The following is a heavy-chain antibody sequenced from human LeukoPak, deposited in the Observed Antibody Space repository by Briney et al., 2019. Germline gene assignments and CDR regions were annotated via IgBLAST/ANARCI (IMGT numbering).Heavy chain of an antibody. CDR2: IWYDGSNK. D-gene: IGHD3-10*01. CDR1: GFTFSSYG. CDR3: ARDPVRRDSY. V-gene: IGHV3-33*01. J-gene: IGHJ4*02. Sequence: PGRSLRLSCAASGFTFSSYGMHWVRQAPGKGLEWVAVIWYDGSNKYYADSVKGRFTISRDNSKDTLYLQMNSLRAEDTAVYYCARDPVRRDSYWGQGTLVTVSS.